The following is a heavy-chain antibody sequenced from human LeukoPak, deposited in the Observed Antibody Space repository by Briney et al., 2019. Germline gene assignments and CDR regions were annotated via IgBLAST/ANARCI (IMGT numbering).Heavy chain of an antibody. CDR1: GFTFSDYY. Sequence: GGPLRLSCAASGFTFSDYYMSWIRQAPGKGLEWVSYISSSGSTIYYADSVKGRFTISRDNAKNSLYLQMNSLRADDTAVYYCARGGEFRAMVKPTWFDPWGQGTLVTVSS. D-gene: IGHD5-18*01. J-gene: IGHJ5*02. CDR3: ARGGEFRAMVKPTWFDP. CDR2: ISSSGSTI. V-gene: IGHV3-11*01.